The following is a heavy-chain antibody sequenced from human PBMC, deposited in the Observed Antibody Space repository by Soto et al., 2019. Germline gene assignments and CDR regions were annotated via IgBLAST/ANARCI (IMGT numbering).Heavy chain of an antibody. CDR2: INSDGSVS. CDR3: ARGDCVGGTCYSLAGSFYSYMDV. V-gene: IGHV3-74*02. CDR1: GFTFSNYW. J-gene: IGHJ6*03. Sequence: EVQLVESGGGLVQPGGSLRLSCAASGFTFSNYWMYWVRQAPGKGLEWVSRINSDGSVSSHADSVKGRLTISRDNVKNTLYLHMDSPRAEDTAVYYCARGDCVGGTCYSLAGSFYSYMDVWGKGTTVTVFS. D-gene: IGHD2-15*01.